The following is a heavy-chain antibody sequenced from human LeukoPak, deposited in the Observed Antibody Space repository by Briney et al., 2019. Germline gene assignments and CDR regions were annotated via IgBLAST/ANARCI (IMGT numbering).Heavy chain of an antibody. D-gene: IGHD3-22*01. Sequence: PSETLSLTCTVSGGSISSYYRSWIRQPPGKGPEWIGYVFYRGATNYNPFFKSRVTISVDTSKNQFSLKLSSVTAADTAVYYCASHYYYDSSGLFDHWGQGTLVTVSS. CDR3: ASHYYYDSSGLFDH. CDR2: VFYRGAT. V-gene: IGHV4-59*08. CDR1: GGSISSYY. J-gene: IGHJ4*02.